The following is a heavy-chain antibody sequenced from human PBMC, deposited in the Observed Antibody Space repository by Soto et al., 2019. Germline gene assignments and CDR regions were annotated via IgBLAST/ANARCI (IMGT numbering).Heavy chain of an antibody. CDR3: ARGASSGPTHYYGRDV. V-gene: IGHV1-69*12. D-gene: IGHD6-19*01. Sequence: QVQLVQSGAEVKKPGSSVKVSCKASGGTFSSYAISWVRQSPGHGLEWMGGIIPIFGTANYAQKFQGRVTISADESTSTAYMELSSLRSEDTAVYYCARGASSGPTHYYGRDVWGQGTTVTVSS. CDR1: GGTFSSYA. J-gene: IGHJ6*02. CDR2: IIPIFGTA.